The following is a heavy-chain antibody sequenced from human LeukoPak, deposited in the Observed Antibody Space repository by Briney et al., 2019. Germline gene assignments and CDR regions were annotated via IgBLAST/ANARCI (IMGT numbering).Heavy chain of an antibody. CDR3: TRGSIAYYYMDV. CDR2: IYHSGST. J-gene: IGHJ6*03. V-gene: IGHV4-34*01. CDR1: GFTFSSYE. Sequence: GSLRLSCAASGFTFSSYEMNWVRQPPGKGLEWIGEIYHSGSTNYNPSLKSRVTISVDTSKNQFSLKLSSVTAADTAVYYCTRGSIAYYYMDVWGKGTTVTIYS. D-gene: IGHD3-22*01.